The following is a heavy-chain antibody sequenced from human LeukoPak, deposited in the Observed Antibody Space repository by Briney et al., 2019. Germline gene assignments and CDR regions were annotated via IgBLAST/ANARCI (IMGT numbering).Heavy chain of an antibody. D-gene: IGHD2-2*02. CDR1: SGSISSSSYY. V-gene: IGHV3-23*01. CDR2: ISGSGGST. J-gene: IGHJ5*02. CDR3: AKDITGIVVVPAAIRDWFDP. Sequence: PSETLSLTCTVSSGSISSSSYYWGWVRQAPGKGLEWVSAISGSGGSTYYADSVKGRFTISRDNSKNTLYLQMNSLRAEDTAVYYCAKDITGIVVVPAAIRDWFDPWGQGTLVTVSS.